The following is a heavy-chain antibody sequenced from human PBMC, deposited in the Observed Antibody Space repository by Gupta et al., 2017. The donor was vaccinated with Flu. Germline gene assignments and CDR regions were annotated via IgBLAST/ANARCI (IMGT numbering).Heavy chain of an antibody. CDR3: AKDWRWNNNNYGMNV. D-gene: IGHD5-24*01. CDR1: RVRFGKYG. V-gene: IGHV3-30*18. Sequence: QERVVEYGRGVVQPGRPMRPSCAASRVRFGKYGMHWVRHAHRQRPQGVPVISHDGSNYYHTDSGKGRFTISRDNSKNTLYLQMSSLRTEDTAVYYCAKDWRWNNNNYGMNVWGQGTTVTVSS. CDR2: ISHDGSNY. J-gene: IGHJ6*02.